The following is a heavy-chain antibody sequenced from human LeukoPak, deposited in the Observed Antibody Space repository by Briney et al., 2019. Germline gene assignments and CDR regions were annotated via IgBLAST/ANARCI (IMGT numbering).Heavy chain of an antibody. D-gene: IGHD6-19*01. CDR1: GYTFTSYG. CDR3: ARDAPWQRLVGPRNGPHHDGNDY. Sequence: ASVKVSCKASGYTFTSYGISWVRQAPGQGLEWMGWISASNGNTNYAQKLQGRVTMTTDTSTSTAYMELRSLRSDDSAVYYCARDAPWQRLVGPRNGPHHDGNDYWGQRTLVTVSS. V-gene: IGHV1-18*04. J-gene: IGHJ4*02. CDR2: ISASNGNT.